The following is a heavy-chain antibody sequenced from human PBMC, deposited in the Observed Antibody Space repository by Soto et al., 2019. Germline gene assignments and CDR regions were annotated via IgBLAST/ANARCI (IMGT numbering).Heavy chain of an antibody. D-gene: IGHD2-2*01. Sequence: PGGSLRLSCAASGFTFNNYAMSWVRQAPGKGLEWVSSINNGGDNIYYADSVKGRFTISRDNSKSTLYLQMNSLRAEDTAVYYCAKTFLARYCSSSICYDPADYFDYWGQGPLVTVSS. V-gene: IGHV3-23*01. CDR2: INNGGDNI. CDR1: GFTFNNYA. J-gene: IGHJ4*02. CDR3: AKTFLARYCSSSICYDPADYFDY.